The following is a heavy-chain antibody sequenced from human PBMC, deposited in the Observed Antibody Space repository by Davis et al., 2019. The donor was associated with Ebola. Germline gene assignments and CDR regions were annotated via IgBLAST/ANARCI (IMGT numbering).Heavy chain of an antibody. D-gene: IGHD1-14*01. J-gene: IGHJ5*02. CDR3: ARDFTTVGRGWFDP. V-gene: IGHV3-74*01. CDR2: INSDGSST. CDR1: GFTFSSYW. Sequence: GESLKISCAASGFTFSSYWMHWVRQAPGKGLVWVSRINSDGSSTSYADSVKGRFTISRDNAKNTLYLQVNSLRAEDTAVYYCARDFTTVGRGWFDPWGQGTLVTVSS.